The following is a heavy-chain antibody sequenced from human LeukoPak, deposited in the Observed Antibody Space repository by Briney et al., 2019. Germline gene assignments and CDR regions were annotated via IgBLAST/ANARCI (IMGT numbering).Heavy chain of an antibody. Sequence: GGSLRLSCAASGFTFSGYTMNWVRQAPGKGLEWVSSVSSSSSYTYYADSVKGRSTIYRDNAKNSLYLQMNSLRAEDTAVYYCAREYDGSGYYYFDYWGQGTLVTVSS. CDR1: GFTFSGYT. D-gene: IGHD3-22*01. CDR3: AREYDGSGYYYFDY. J-gene: IGHJ4*02. V-gene: IGHV3-21*01. CDR2: VSSSSSYT.